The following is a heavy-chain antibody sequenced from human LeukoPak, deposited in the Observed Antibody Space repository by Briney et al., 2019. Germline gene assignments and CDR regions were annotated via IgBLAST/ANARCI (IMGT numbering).Heavy chain of an antibody. J-gene: IGHJ4*02. CDR3: AKNRAVTPFYDY. V-gene: IGHV3-23*01. Sequence: PGGSLRLSCAASAFTFSSYAMTWVRQAPGKGLEWVSAISGNGAGTYYADSVKGRFTISRDNSKNTLRLQMDSLRAEDTAVYYCAKNRAVTPFYDYWGQGTLVTVSS. CDR1: AFTFSSYA. CDR2: ISGNGAGT. D-gene: IGHD4-11*01.